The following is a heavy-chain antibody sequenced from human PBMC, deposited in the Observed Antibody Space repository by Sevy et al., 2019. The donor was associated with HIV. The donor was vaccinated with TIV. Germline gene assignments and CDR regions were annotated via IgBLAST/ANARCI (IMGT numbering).Heavy chain of an antibody. V-gene: IGHV3-73*01. Sequence: GGSLRLSCAASGFTFSGSAMHWVRQASGKGLEWVGRIRSKANSYAAAYAASVKGRFTISRDDSKNTAYLQMNILKTEDTAVYDCTRLGIEGYYYYMDVWGKGTTVTVSS. D-gene: IGHD1-26*01. CDR3: TRLGIEGYYYYMDV. J-gene: IGHJ6*03. CDR2: IRSKANSYAA. CDR1: GFTFSGSA.